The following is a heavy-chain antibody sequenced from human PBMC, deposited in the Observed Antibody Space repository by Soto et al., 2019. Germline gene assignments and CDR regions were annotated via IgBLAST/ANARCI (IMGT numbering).Heavy chain of an antibody. CDR1: GYDFNTNW. CDR2: MYPGDSDT. J-gene: IGHJ4*01. CDR3: ARLPRDCSQTSCYYADH. V-gene: IGHV5-51*01. Sequence: PGESLRISCRGSGYDFNTNWFGWVRQLPGKGLEWVGIMYPGDSDTRYNPSLQGHVTLSADVTVSTAFLQWRSLKTSDTGMYFCARLPRDCSQTSCYYADHWGHGTQVTVSS. D-gene: IGHD2-2*01.